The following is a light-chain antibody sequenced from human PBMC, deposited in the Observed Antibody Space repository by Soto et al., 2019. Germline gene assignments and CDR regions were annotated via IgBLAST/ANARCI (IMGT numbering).Light chain of an antibody. J-gene: IGKJ1*01. CDR2: QAS. V-gene: IGKV1-5*03. CDR3: QQYNTYLWT. Sequence: DIQMSPTPDTRAASVGDRVVLTCRASQSISNWLAWYQQKPGRLPRLLIYQASTLESGVPSRFSGSGSGTEFTLTISSLQPDDFATYYCQQYNTYLWTFGQGTKVDIK. CDR1: QSISNW.